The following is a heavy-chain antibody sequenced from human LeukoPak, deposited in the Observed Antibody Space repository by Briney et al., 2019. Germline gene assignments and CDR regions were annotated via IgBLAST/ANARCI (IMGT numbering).Heavy chain of an antibody. CDR3: ARDAYYYDSSGDWPGVDYYMDV. V-gene: IGHV1-8*01. CDR2: MNPNRGKT. J-gene: IGHJ6*03. Sequence: ASVKVSCKASGYTFTSYDINWVRQATGQGVEWMGWMNPNRGKTGYAQKFQGRVTLTTDESTSTVYKELSRLKSEDTAVYYCARDAYYYDSSGDWPGVDYYMDVWGKGTTVTVSS. D-gene: IGHD3-22*01. CDR1: GYTFTSYD.